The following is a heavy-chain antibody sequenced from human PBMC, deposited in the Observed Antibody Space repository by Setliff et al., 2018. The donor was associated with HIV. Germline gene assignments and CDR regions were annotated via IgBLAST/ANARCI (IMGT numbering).Heavy chain of an antibody. CDR2: LRPSGNT. V-gene: IGHV4-39*01. CDR1: GGPFSSSSYY. Sequence: SETLSLTCTVSGGPFSSSSYYWGWIRQPPGKGLEWIGSLRPSGNTYYNPSLKSRFTISVDTSKKQFSLKLSSVTAADTAVYYCARHNTGYSYGYDYYYYMDVWGKGTTVTVSS. D-gene: IGHD5-18*01. J-gene: IGHJ6*03. CDR3: ARHNTGYSYGYDYYYYMDV.